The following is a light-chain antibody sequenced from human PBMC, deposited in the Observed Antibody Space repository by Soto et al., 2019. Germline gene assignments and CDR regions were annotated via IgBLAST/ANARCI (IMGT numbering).Light chain of an antibody. CDR1: QSVSSNY. V-gene: IGKV3-20*01. CDR3: HQYGGSPPIT. J-gene: IGKJ4*01. Sequence: EIVLTQSPGTLSLSPGERATLSCRASQSVSSNYLAWYQQKPGQAPRLLIYGASNRATGIPDRFSGGASGTGFTLTINRLEPEDFAVYFCHQYGGSPPITFGQGTKVEIK. CDR2: GAS.